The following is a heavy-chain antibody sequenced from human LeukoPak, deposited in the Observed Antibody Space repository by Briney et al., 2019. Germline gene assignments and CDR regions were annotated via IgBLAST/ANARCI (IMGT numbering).Heavy chain of an antibody. CDR2: IYYSGST. CDR1: GGSISSYY. Sequence: KTSETLSLTCTVSGGSISSYYWSWIRQPPGKGLEWIGYIYYSGSTNYNPSLKSRVTISVDTSKNQFSLKLSSVTAADTAVYYCARAVDGYSSSWYWFDPWGQGTLVTVSS. J-gene: IGHJ5*02. D-gene: IGHD6-13*01. V-gene: IGHV4-59*01. CDR3: ARAVDGYSSSWYWFDP.